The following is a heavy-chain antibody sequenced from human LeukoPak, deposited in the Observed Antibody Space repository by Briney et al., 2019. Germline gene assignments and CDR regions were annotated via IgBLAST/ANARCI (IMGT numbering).Heavy chain of an antibody. CDR1: GDSVSSNSAA. V-gene: IGHV6-1*01. J-gene: IGHJ6*02. CDR2: PYYRSKWYN. D-gene: IGHD1-14*01. Sequence: SQTLSLTCAISGDSVSSNSAAWNWITQSPSRGLEWLGRPYYRSKWYNDYAVSMKSRISIKPDTSKNQVSLQLNSVTPEDTAVYHCARHRADHGMDVWGQGTTVTVSS. CDR3: ARHRADHGMDV.